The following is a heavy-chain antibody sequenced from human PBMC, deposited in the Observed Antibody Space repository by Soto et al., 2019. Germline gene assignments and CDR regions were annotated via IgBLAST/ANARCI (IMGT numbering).Heavy chain of an antibody. Sequence: GSGPTLVNPTQTLTLTCNFSGFSLTTSGVCVSWIRQPPGKALEWLALVDWDDDKYYNPSLRTRLTISRDTSRNQVVLTLADMDPVDTATYYCARTYDFLWGGYRYDPFDSWGQGTLVTVYS. CDR1: GFSLTTSGVC. V-gene: IGHV2-70*01. D-gene: IGHD3-16*02. CDR2: VDWDDDK. J-gene: IGHJ4*02. CDR3: ARTYDFLWGGYRYDPFDS.